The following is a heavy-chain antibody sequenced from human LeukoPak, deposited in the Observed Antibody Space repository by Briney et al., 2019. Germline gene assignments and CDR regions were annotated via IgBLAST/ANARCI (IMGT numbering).Heavy chain of an antibody. D-gene: IGHD3-3*01. CDR2: ISYDGSNK. J-gene: IGHJ5*02. CDR3: AKDRVYEYDFWSGYSNGGGFDP. V-gene: IGHV3-30*04. Sequence: PGGSLRLSCAASGFTFSSYAMHWVRQAPGKGLEWVAVISYDGSNKYYADSVKGRFTISRDNSKNTLYLQMNSLRAEDTAVYYCAKDRVYEYDFWSGYSNGGGFDPWGQGTLVTVSS. CDR1: GFTFSSYA.